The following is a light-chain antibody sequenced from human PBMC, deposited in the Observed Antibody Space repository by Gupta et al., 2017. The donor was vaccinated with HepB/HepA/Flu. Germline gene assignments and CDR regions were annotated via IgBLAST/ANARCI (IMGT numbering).Light chain of an antibody. CDR2: GAS. CDR3: QLEGTSPGF. CDR1: EIITSTS. V-gene: IGKV3-20*01. Sequence: EIVLTQSPGTVSLSPGERATLSCRASEIITSTSLAWYQQKPGQAPSLLIYGASSRATGIPDRFSGSGSGTEFTLTISRLEPEDFAVYYCQLEGTSPGFFGGGTKVEIK. J-gene: IGKJ4*01.